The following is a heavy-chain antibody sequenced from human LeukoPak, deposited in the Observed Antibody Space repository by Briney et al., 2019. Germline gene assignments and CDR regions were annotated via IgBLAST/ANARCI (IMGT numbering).Heavy chain of an antibody. CDR1: GGSISSGSYY. J-gene: IGHJ4*02. CDR2: IYTSGST. Sequence: SQTLSLTCTVSGGSISSGSYYWSWIRQPAGKGLEWIGRIYTSGSTNYNPSLKSRVTISVDTSKNQFSPKLSSVTAADTAVYYCARGFSTYYYDSSGYYYIRDWGQGTLVTVSS. CDR3: ARGFSTYYYDSSGYYYIRD. D-gene: IGHD3-22*01. V-gene: IGHV4-61*02.